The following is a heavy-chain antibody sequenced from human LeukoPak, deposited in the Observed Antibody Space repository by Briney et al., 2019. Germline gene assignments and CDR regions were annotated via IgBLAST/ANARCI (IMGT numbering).Heavy chain of an antibody. CDR1: GFAFNTYS. J-gene: IGHJ4*02. CDR2: ISYDGSNK. CDR3: ARIGFDY. Sequence: GGSLRLSCAASGFAFNTYSMNWVRQAPGKGLEWVAVISYDGSNKYYADSVKGRFTISRDNSKNTLYLQMNSLRAEDTAVYYCARIGFDYWGQGTLVTVSS. V-gene: IGHV3-30*03.